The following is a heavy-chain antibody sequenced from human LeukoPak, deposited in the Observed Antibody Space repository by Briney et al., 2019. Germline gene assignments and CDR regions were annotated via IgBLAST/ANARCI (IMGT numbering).Heavy chain of an antibody. CDR2: INHSGST. CDR3: AREAEYSSSHLNY. V-gene: IGHV4-34*01. D-gene: IGHD6-6*01. CDR1: GGSFSGYY. Sequence: SETLSLTXAVYGGSFSGYYWSWIRQPPGKGLEWIGEINHSGSTNYNPSLKSRVTISVDTSKNQFSLKLSSVTAADTAVYYCAREAEYSSSHLNYWGQGTLVTVSS. J-gene: IGHJ4*02.